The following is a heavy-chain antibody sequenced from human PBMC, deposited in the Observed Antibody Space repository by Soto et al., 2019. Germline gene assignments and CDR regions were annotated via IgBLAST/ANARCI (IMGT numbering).Heavy chain of an antibody. V-gene: IGHV1-8*01. D-gene: IGHD3-16*01. CDR2: MNTNSGNT. CDR1: GYTFTSYD. J-gene: IGHJ4*02. Sequence: QVQLVQSGAEVKKPGASVKVSCKASGYTFTSYDVNWVRKDTGQGLEWMGWMNTNSGNTGYAQKFKGRVTMTRNTTISTANMELSSLRSEDMAVYYCARGVRDFYVWGSYHYESDYWGQGTLVTVSS. CDR3: ARGVRDFYVWGSYHYESDY.